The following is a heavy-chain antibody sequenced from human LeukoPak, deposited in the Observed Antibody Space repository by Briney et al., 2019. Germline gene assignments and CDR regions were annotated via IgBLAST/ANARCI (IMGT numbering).Heavy chain of an antibody. Sequence: SETLSLTCAVYGGSFSGYYWSWIRQPPGKGLEWIGYIYYSGSTNYNPSLKSRVTISVDTSKNQFSLKLSSVTAADTAVYYCARSMVRGVIGWGYYFDYWGQGTLVTVSS. CDR1: GGSFSGYY. CDR3: ARSMVRGVIGWGYYFDY. D-gene: IGHD3-10*01. J-gene: IGHJ4*02. V-gene: IGHV4-59*01. CDR2: IYYSGST.